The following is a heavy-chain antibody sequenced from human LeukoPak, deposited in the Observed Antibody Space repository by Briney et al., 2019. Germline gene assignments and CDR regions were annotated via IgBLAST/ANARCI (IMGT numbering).Heavy chain of an antibody. CDR2: IYTSGST. CDR3: ARDQNYYGSGSYYRPHFDP. V-gene: IGHV4-4*07. Sequence: SETLSLTCTVSGGSISSYYWSWIRQPAGKGLEWIGRIYTSGSTNYNPSLKSRVTMSVDTSKNQFSLKLSSVTAADTAVYYCARDQNYYGSGSYYRPHFDPWGQGALVTVSS. J-gene: IGHJ5*02. CDR1: GGSISSYY. D-gene: IGHD3-10*01.